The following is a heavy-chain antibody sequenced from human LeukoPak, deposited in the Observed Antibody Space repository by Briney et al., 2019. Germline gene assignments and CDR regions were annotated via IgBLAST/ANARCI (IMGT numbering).Heavy chain of an antibody. J-gene: IGHJ4*02. V-gene: IGHV3-74*01. CDR1: GISFSRYW. D-gene: IGHD1-1*01. CDR3: ARDQDGMGTTMDL. CDR2: INSDGSST. Sequence: GGPLRLSCAASGISFSRYWLHWVRQAPGEGLMWVSRINSDGSSTWYADSVKGRFTISRDNAMNTLSLQMSSLGVEDTALYYCARDQDGMGTTMDLWGQGTQVIVSS.